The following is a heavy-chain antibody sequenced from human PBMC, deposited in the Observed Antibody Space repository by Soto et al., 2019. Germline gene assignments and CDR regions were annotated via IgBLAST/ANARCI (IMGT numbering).Heavy chain of an antibody. J-gene: IGHJ5*02. V-gene: IGHV1-18*01. CDR2: ISAYNGNT. CDR1: GYTFTSYG. Sequence: ASVKVSCKASGYTFTSYGISWVRQAPGQGLEWMGWISAYNGNTNYAQKLQGRVTMTTDTSTSTAYMELRSLRSDDTAVYYCARWVSIAVAGLNWFDPWGQGTLVTV. D-gene: IGHD6-19*01. CDR3: ARWVSIAVAGLNWFDP.